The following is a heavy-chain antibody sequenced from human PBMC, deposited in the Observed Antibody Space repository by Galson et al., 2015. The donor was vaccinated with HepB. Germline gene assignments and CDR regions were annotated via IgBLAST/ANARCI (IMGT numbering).Heavy chain of an antibody. V-gene: IGHV3-48*02. CDR2: ISSSSITI. J-gene: IGHJ4*02. D-gene: IGHD2-21*01. CDR3: ARDLLWPRKPFDY. CDR1: GFTFSSYS. Sequence: SLRLSCAVSGFTFSSYSMSWVRQAPGKGLEWISYISSSSITIYYAASVKGRFTISRDNAKNSLSLQMNSLRDEDTAVYYCARDLLWPRKPFDYWGQGILVTVSS.